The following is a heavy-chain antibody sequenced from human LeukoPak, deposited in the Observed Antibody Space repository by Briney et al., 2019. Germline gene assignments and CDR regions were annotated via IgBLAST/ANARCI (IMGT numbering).Heavy chain of an antibody. J-gene: IGHJ6*02. CDR2: ISGTTSGT. V-gene: IGHV3-23*01. CDR3: AKARTYFYHGLDV. D-gene: IGHD1-14*01. Sequence: GGSLRLSCAASGFTFSTCAMSWVRQAPGKGLEWVSGISGTTSGTYYADSVKGRFTISRDNSKNTLFLQVNSLRAEDTAVYYCAKARTYFYHGLDVWGQGTTVTVSS. CDR1: GFTFSTCA.